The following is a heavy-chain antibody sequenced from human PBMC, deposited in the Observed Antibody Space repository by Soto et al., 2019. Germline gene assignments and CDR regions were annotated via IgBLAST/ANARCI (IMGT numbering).Heavy chain of an antibody. CDR1: GFPLRNYA. CDR3: AKAGYCSGGSCYGMDV. V-gene: IGHV3-23*01. J-gene: IGHJ6*02. D-gene: IGHD2-15*01. Sequence: GGSLRLSCAASGFPLRNYAVSWVRQAPGRGLEWVSHITGSGGTTYYADSVKGRFTISRDNSKNTVSLQMNSLRAEDTAVYYCAKAGYCSGGSCYGMDVWGQGTTVTVS. CDR2: ITGSGGTT.